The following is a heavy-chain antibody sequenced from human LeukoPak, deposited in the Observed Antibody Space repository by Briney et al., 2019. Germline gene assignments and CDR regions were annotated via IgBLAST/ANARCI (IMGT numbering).Heavy chain of an antibody. J-gene: IGHJ2*01. CDR1: GFTFDDYA. D-gene: IGHD3-22*01. Sequence: GGSLRLSCAASGFTFDDYAMHWVRQAPGKGLEWVSGISWNSGSIGYADSVKGRFTISRDNAKSSLYLQMNSLRAEDMAFYYCAKASGSSGYYYWYFDLWGRGTLVTVSS. CDR2: ISWNSGSI. CDR3: AKASGSSGYYYWYFDL. V-gene: IGHV3-9*03.